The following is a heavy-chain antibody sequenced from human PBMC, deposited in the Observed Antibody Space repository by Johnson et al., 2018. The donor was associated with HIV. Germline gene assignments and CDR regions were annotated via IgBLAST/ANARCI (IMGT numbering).Heavy chain of an antibody. Sequence: EVQLVESGGGVVQPGRSLRLSCAASGFTFDDYGMSWVRQAPGKGLEWVSGINWNGGSTGYADSVKGRFTISRDNAKNSLYLQMNSLRAEDTALYYCARGGVRVYGDYGDSREAFDIWGQGTMVSVSS. CDR3: ARGGVRVYGDYGDSREAFDI. V-gene: IGHV3-20*04. D-gene: IGHD4-17*01. J-gene: IGHJ3*02. CDR2: INWNGGST. CDR1: GFTFDDYG.